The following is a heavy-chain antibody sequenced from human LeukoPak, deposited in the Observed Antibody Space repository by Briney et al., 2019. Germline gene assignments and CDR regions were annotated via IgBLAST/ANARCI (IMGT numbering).Heavy chain of an antibody. CDR1: GYTFTGYY. J-gene: IGHJ4*02. V-gene: IGHV1-2*02. Sequence: ASVKVSCKASGYTFTGYYMHWVRQAPGQGLEWMGWINPNSGGTNYAQKFQGRVTMTRDTSISTAYMELSRLRSDDTAVYYCARGCSSSWYSGDYFDYWGQGTLVTVSS. CDR3: ARGCSSSWYSGDYFDY. D-gene: IGHD6-13*01. CDR2: INPNSGGT.